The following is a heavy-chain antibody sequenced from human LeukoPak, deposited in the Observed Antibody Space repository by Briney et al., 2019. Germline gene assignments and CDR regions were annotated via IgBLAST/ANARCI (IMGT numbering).Heavy chain of an antibody. J-gene: IGHJ4*02. CDR2: IKQDGSEK. V-gene: IGHV3-7*01. CDR3: ASVSDGCNYFSDY. CDR1: GFTFSSYW. Sequence: PGGSLRLSCAASGFTFSSYWMSWVRQAPGKGLEWVANIKQDGSEKYYVDSVKGRFTISRDNAKNTLYLQMNSLRAEDTAVYYCASVSDGCNYFSDYWGQGTLVTVSS. D-gene: IGHD5-24*01.